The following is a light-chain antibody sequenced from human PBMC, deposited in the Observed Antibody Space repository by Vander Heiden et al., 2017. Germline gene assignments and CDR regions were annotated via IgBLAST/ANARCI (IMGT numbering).Light chain of an antibody. CDR1: SSDVGGYNY. CDR2: DVS. J-gene: IGLJ3*02. V-gene: IGLV2-11*01. CDR3: CSYAGSYTWV. Sequence: QSALTPPRSVSGSPGTSVTISCTGTSSDVGGYNYVSWYHQHPGKAPKLMSYDVSERPSGVPDRFSGSKSGNTASLTISGRQAEDEADYYCCSYAGSYTWVFGGGTKLTV.